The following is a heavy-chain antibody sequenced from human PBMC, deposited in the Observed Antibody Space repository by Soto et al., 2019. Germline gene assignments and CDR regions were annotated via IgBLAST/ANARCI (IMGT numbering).Heavy chain of an antibody. CDR2: ISSSSSTI. D-gene: IGHD3-10*01. CDR1: GFTFSSYS. V-gene: IGHV3-48*02. J-gene: IGHJ5*02. Sequence: GGSLRLSCAASGFTFSSYSMNWVRQAPGKGLEWVSYISSSSSTIYYADSVKGRFTISRDNAKNSLYLQMNSLRDEDTAVYYCARDRNYGSGSPTNWFDPWGQGTLVTVSS. CDR3: ARDRNYGSGSPTNWFDP.